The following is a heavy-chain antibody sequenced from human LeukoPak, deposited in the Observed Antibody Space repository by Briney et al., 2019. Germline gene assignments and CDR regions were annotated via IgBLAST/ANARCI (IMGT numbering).Heavy chain of an antibody. Sequence: ASVKVSCKASGYTFTGYYIHWVRQAPEQGLEWMGWTNPNSGGTNYARKFQGRVTMTRDTSISTAYMEVSRLRSDDTAVYYCARAHYVGDAFDIWGQGTMVTVSS. CDR3: ARAHYVGDAFDI. CDR1: GYTFTGYY. J-gene: IGHJ3*02. CDR2: TNPNSGGT. V-gene: IGHV1-2*02. D-gene: IGHD4-17*01.